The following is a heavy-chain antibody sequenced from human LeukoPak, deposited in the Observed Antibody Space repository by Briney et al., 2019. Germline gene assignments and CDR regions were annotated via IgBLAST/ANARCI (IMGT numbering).Heavy chain of an antibody. CDR3: AKDYYGSGSYRQNRFDY. D-gene: IGHD3-10*01. V-gene: IGHV3-23*01. CDR1: GFTFSSYA. J-gene: IGHJ4*02. CDR2: ISGSGGST. Sequence: GGPLRLSCAASGFTFSSYAMSGVRQAPGRGLEWVSAISGSGGSTYYADSVKGRFTIYRENSKNTLHLQVNSLRAEDTAVYYCAKDYYGSGSYRQNRFDYWGQGTLVTVSS.